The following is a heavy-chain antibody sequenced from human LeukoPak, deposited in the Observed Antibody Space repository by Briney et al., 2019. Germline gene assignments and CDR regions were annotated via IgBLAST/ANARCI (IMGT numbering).Heavy chain of an antibody. Sequence: GGSLRLSCAASGFTCSDYYIDWVRQAPGKGLEWLSYITSTSSYTNYADSVKGRFTISRDNAKKLVYLQMNSLRVGDTAVYYCARAQYYFDSWGQGALVTVSS. CDR1: GFTCSDYY. V-gene: IGHV3-11*06. J-gene: IGHJ4*02. CDR3: ARAQYYFDS. CDR2: ITSTSSYT.